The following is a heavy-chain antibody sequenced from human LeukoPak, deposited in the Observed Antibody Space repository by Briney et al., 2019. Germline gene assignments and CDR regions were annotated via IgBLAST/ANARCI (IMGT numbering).Heavy chain of an antibody. J-gene: IGHJ6*04. V-gene: IGHV3-30*04. CDR2: ISHDGSTK. Sequence: GGSLRLSCAVSGFTFSSYAMHWVRQAPGKGLEWVAVISHDGSTKYYADSVQGRFTISRDNIKNTLYLQMNSLRAEDTAVYYCAELGITMIGGVWGKGTTVTISS. CDR1: GFTFSSYA. D-gene: IGHD3-10*02. CDR3: AELGITMIGGV.